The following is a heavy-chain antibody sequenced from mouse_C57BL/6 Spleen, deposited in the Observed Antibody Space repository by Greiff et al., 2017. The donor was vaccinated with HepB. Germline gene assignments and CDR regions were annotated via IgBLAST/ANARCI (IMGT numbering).Heavy chain of an antibody. V-gene: IGHV5-17*01. CDR1: GFTFSDYG. Sequence: EVQLVESGGGLVKPGGSLKLSCAASGFTFSDYGMHWVRQAPEKGLEWVAYISSGSSTIYYADTVKGRFTISRDNAKNTLFLQMTSLRSEDTAMYYGARRTAAQATGYFDYWGQGTTLTVSS. CDR2: ISSGSSTI. D-gene: IGHD3-2*02. CDR3: ARRTAAQATGYFDY. J-gene: IGHJ2*01.